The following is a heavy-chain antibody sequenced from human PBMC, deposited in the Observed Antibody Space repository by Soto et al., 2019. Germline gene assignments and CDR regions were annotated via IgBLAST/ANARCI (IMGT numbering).Heavy chain of an antibody. CDR2: ISGSGGST. Sequence: EVQLLESGGGLVQPGGSLRLSCAASGFTFSSYAMSWVRQAPGKGLEWVSAISGSGGSTYYADSVKGRFTISRDNPKNTRYLQMNSLRAEDTAVYYCANGVQVRGVIAHWGQGTLVTVSS. CDR3: ANGVQVRGVIAH. CDR1: GFTFSSYA. J-gene: IGHJ4*02. D-gene: IGHD3-10*01. V-gene: IGHV3-23*01.